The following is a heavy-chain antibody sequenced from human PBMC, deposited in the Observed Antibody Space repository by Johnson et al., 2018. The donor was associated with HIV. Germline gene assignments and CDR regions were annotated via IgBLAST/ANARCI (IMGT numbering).Heavy chain of an antibody. Sequence: VHLVESGGGLVQPGGSLRLSCAASGFTFSSYWMSWVRQAPGKGLEWVATIKQDGSEKYYVDSVKGRFTISRDNAKNSLYLQMNSLRAEDTAVYYCARDRGAARDAFDIWGQGTMVTVSS. CDR1: GFTFSSYW. D-gene: IGHD6-6*01. J-gene: IGHJ3*02. V-gene: IGHV3-7*05. CDR3: ARDRGAARDAFDI. CDR2: IKQDGSEK.